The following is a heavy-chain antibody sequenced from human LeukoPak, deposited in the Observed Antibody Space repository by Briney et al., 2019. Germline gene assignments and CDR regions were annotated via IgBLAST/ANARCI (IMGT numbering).Heavy chain of an antibody. V-gene: IGHV4-61*02. CDR3: ARDIMDV. CDR1: GGSISSGSYY. Sequence: SQTLSLXCTVSGGSISSGSYYWSWIRQPAGKGLEWIGCIYTSGSTNYNPSLKSRVTISVDTSKNQFSLKLSSVTAADTAVYYCARDIMDVWGKGTTVTVSS. J-gene: IGHJ6*04. CDR2: IYTSGST.